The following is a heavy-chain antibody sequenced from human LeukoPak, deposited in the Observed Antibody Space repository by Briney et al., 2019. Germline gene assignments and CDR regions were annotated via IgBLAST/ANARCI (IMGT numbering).Heavy chain of an antibody. CDR2: IIPILGIA. CDR3: AREYYYDSSGPSDY. J-gene: IGHJ4*02. Sequence: GASVKVSCKASGGTFSSYAISWVRQAPGQGLEWMGRIIPILGIANYAQKFQGRVTITADKSTSTAYMELSSLRSEDTAVYYCAREYYYDSSGPSDYWGQGTPVTVSS. D-gene: IGHD3-22*01. CDR1: GGTFSSYA. V-gene: IGHV1-69*04.